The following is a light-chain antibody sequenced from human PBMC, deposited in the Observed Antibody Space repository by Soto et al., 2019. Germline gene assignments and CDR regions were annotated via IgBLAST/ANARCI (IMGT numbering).Light chain of an antibody. V-gene: IGKV3-20*01. CDR2: GAS. CDR1: QSISSSY. CDR3: QQYGSSRFT. Sequence: EIVLTQSPGTLSLSPGERATLSCRASQSISSSYLAWYQQKPGQAPRLLVYGASSRATGIPDGFSGSGSGTDFTLTISRLEPEDFVVYYCQQYGSSRFTFGPGTKVDIK. J-gene: IGKJ3*01.